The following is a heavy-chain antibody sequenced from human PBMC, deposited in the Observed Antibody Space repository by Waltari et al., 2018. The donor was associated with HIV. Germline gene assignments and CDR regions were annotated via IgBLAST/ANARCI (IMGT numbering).Heavy chain of an antibody. J-gene: IGHJ4*02. CDR3: ARDLYMGRGVISDY. Sequence: QVQLVQSGAEVKTPGASVEVSCKASGYPFPRYAINWVRQAPGQGPEWMGWISTNNGNTNYEQKFQGRVTMTTDASTSTVYMELRSLRSDDTAIYYCARDLYMGRGVISDYWGQGTLVTVSS. CDR1: GYPFPRYA. D-gene: IGHD3-10*01. V-gene: IGHV1-18*01. CDR2: ISTNNGNT.